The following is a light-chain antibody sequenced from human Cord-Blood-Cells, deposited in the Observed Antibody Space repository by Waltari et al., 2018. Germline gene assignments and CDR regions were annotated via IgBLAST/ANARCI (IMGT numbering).Light chain of an antibody. J-gene: IGKJ1*01. CDR2: KVS. CDR3: MQGTHWPWT. V-gene: IGKV2-30*01. CDR1: QSLEYSDGNTY. Sequence: DVVMTQSPLSLPVTLGQPASISCRSSQSLEYSDGNTYLNWFQQRPGQSPRRLIYKVSNRDSGVPDRFSGMGSGTDFTQKISRVEAEDVGVYYCMQGTHWPWTFGQGTKVEIK.